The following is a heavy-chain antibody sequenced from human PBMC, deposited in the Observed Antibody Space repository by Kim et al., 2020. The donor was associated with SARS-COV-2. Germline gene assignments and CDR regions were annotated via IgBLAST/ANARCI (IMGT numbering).Heavy chain of an antibody. CDR3: ARTRYGMDV. CDR2: IYYSGST. V-gene: IGHV4-59*01. CDR1: GGSISTYY. J-gene: IGHJ6*02. Sequence: SQTLSLTCTVSGGSISTYYWSWIRQPPGKGLEWIGYIYYSGSTNYNPSLKSRVTISVDTSKNQFSLKLSSVTAADTAVYYCARTRYGMDVWGQGTTVTVSS.